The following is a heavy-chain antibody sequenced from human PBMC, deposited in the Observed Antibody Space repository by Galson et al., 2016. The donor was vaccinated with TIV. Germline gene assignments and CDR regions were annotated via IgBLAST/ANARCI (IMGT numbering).Heavy chain of an antibody. CDR1: GFTFSNYE. Sequence: SLRLSCAASGFTFSNYEMSWVRQAPGKGLEWVSYINSTGSTIYYADSVKGRFTISRDNAKNSLYLQMNGLRAEDTAVYYCGPLGQVYSRAFTYWGQGTLVTVSS. D-gene: IGHD3-16*01. CDR3: GPLGQVYSRAFTY. J-gene: IGHJ4*02. CDR2: INSTGSTI. V-gene: IGHV3-48*03.